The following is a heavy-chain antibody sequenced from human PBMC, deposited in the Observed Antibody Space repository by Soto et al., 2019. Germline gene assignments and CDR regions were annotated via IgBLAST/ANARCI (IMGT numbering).Heavy chain of an antibody. J-gene: IGHJ3*02. CDR2: IIPIFGTA. Sequence: ASVKVSCKASGGTFSSYAISWVRQAPGQGLEWMGGIIPIFGTANYAQKFQGRVTITADKSTSTAYMELSSLRPEDTAVYYCARSTDYYDSSGYPDAFDIWGQGTMVTVSS. V-gene: IGHV1-69*06. CDR3: ARSTDYYDSSGYPDAFDI. D-gene: IGHD3-22*01. CDR1: GGTFSSYA.